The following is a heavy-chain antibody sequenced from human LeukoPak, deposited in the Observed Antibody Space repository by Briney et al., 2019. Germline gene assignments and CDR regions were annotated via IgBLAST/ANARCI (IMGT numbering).Heavy chain of an antibody. CDR2: ISSGGTEK. J-gene: IGHJ6*02. CDR3: AKDPLGGSWYSSSWYAYYYYGMDV. D-gene: IGHD6-13*01. CDR1: VFTFSDYI. V-gene: IGHV3-21*01. Sequence: PGGALRLSCVASVFTFSDYIMNGVRQAPARGGEGVSSISSGGTEKYYEDSVKGPCTISRDNSKNTLYLQMNSLRAEDTAVYYCAKDPLGGSWYSSSWYAYYYYGMDVWGQGTTVTVSS.